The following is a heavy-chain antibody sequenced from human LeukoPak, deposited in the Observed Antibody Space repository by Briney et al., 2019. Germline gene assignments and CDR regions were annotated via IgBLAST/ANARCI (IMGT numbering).Heavy chain of an antibody. CDR3: ARVGDGLNDACYI. D-gene: IGHD5-24*01. Sequence: ASRKVSCKASGYTFTGYYMNWVRQAPGQGLEWRGRIDPETGGTRLAESFEGRVTMTRDTSITTAYMELNRLRSDDTAVYYCARVGDGLNDACYIWGQGTRVTVS. J-gene: IGHJ3*02. CDR1: GYTFTGYY. CDR2: IDPETGGT. V-gene: IGHV1-2*06.